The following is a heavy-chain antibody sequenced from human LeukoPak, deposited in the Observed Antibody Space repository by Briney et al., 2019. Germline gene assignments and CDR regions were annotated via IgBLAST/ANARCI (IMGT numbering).Heavy chain of an antibody. V-gene: IGHV3-74*01. J-gene: IGHJ4*02. Sequence: LTGGSLRLSCAASGFTFSSYWMHWVRQAPGKGLVWVSRINSDGSSTSYADSVKGRFTISRDNAKNTPYLQMNSLRAEDTAVYYCARSPGGYSYGQSDYWGQGTLVTVSS. CDR1: GFTFSSYW. CDR2: INSDGSST. CDR3: ARSPGGYSYGQSDY. D-gene: IGHD5-18*01.